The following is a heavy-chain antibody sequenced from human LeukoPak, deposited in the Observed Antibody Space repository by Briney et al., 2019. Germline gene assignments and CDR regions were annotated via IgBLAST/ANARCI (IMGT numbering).Heavy chain of an antibody. CDR3: AMIDFDY. V-gene: IGHV3-30*02. CDR1: GFTFDDYA. J-gene: IGHJ4*02. Sequence: PGGSLRLSCAASGFTFDDYAMHWVRQAPGKGLEWVAIIRYDGSNKYHADSVKGRFTISRDNSKNTLYLQMNSLRAEDTAMYYCAMIDFDYWGQGALVTVSS. CDR2: IRYDGSNK. D-gene: IGHD3-16*01.